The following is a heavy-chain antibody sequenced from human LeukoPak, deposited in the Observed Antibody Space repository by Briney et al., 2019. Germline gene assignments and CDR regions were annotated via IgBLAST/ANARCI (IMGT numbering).Heavy chain of an antibody. CDR3: ARSRWGGYEDFDY. V-gene: IGHV4-39*07. Sequence: SETLSLTCTVSGGSISSSSYYWGWIRQPPGKGLEWIGNIYYSGSTYYNPSLKSRVTISVDTSKNQFSLKLSSVTAADTAVYYCARSRWGGYEDFDYWGQGTLVTVSS. J-gene: IGHJ4*02. D-gene: IGHD5-12*01. CDR2: IYYSGST. CDR1: GGSISSSSYY.